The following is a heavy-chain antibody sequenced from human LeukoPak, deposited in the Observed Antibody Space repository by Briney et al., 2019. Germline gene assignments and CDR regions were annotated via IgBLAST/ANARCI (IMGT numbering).Heavy chain of an antibody. CDR3: ARHGDSSGYRHYYYYYGMDV. CDR1: GYSFTSYW. Sequence: GESLKISCKGSGYSFTSYWIGWVRQMPGKGLEWMGIIYPGDSDTRYSPSFQGQVTISADKSIGTAYLQWSSLKASDTAMYYCARHGDSSGYRHYYYYYGMDVWGQGTTVTVSS. V-gene: IGHV5-51*01. D-gene: IGHD3-22*01. J-gene: IGHJ6*02. CDR2: IYPGDSDT.